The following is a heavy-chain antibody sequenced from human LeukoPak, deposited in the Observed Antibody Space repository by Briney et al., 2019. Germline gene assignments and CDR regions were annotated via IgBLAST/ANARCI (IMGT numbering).Heavy chain of an antibody. Sequence: ASVKVSCKASGYTFTSYYMHWVRQAPGQGLEWMGIINPSGGSTSYAQKFQGRVTMTRETSTRTVYMELSSLRSEDTAVYYCARVGDSSGYYYASMDYWGQGTLVTVSS. CDR1: GYTFTSYY. CDR3: ARVGDSSGYYYASMDY. J-gene: IGHJ4*02. D-gene: IGHD3-22*01. V-gene: IGHV1-46*01. CDR2: INPSGGST.